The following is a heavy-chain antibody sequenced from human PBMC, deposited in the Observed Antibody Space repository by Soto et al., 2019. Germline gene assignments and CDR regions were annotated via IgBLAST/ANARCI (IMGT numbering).Heavy chain of an antibody. CDR2: INPNSGGT. CDR1: GYTFTGYY. CDR3: ATADVVITAYYYYYGMDV. Sequence: GASVKVSCKASGYTFTGYYMHWVRQAPGQGLEWMGWINPNSGGTNYAQKFQGRVTMTRDTSISTAYMELSRLRSDDTAVYYCATADVVITAYYYYYGMDVWGQGTTVTVSS. V-gene: IGHV1-2*02. J-gene: IGHJ6*02. D-gene: IGHD3-22*01.